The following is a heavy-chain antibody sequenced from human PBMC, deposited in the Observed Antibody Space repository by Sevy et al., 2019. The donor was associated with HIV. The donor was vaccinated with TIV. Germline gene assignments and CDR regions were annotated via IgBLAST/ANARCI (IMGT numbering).Heavy chain of an antibody. D-gene: IGHD5-12*01. CDR3: ASEAGYGTDSRPFDY. CDR2: IWHDGNSE. J-gene: IGHJ4*02. CDR1: RCTFSTYV. V-gene: IGHV3-33*08. Sequence: GGSLRLSCVASRCTFSTYVMHWVRQAPGKGLEWVAVIWHDGNSEYYADSVRGRFTISRDDSKSTLYLQMNSLRPEDTALYYSASEAGYGTDSRPFDYWSQGTLVTVSS.